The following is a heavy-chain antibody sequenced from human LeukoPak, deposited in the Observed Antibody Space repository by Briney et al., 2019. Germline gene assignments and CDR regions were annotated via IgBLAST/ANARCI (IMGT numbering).Heavy chain of an antibody. CDR2: ISGSGGST. Sequence: GGSLRLSCAASGFTFSSYAMSWVRQASGKGLEWVSAISGSGGSTYYADSVKGRFTISRDNSKNTLYLQMNSLRAEDTAVYYCAGSLWFGEGYFDYWGQGTLVTVSS. V-gene: IGHV3-23*01. CDR1: GFTFSSYA. D-gene: IGHD3-10*01. CDR3: AGSLWFGEGYFDY. J-gene: IGHJ4*02.